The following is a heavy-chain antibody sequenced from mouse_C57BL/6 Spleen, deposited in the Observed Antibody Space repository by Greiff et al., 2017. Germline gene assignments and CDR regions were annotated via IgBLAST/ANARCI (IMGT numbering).Heavy chain of an antibody. D-gene: IGHD4-1*01. CDR3: ARRWDVDYCAMDY. V-gene: IGHV1-18*01. J-gene: IGHJ4*01. CDR2: INPNNGGT. CDR1: GYTFTDYN. Sequence: VQLKESGPELVKPGASVKIPCKASGYTFTDYNMDWVKQSHGKSLEWIGDINPNNGGTIYNQKFKGKATLTVDKSSSTAYMELRSLTSEDTAVYYCARRWDVDYCAMDYWGQGTSVTVSS.